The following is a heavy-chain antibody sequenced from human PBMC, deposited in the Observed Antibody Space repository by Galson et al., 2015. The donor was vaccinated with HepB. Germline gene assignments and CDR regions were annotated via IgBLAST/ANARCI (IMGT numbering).Heavy chain of an antibody. Sequence: SLRLSCAASGFTFSSYAMSWVRQAPGKGLEWVSAISGSGCSTYYADSVKGRFTISRVNSKNTLYLQMSSLRAEDTAVYYCASYPWEHGSGCYYSYARFYGMDVWGQGTTVTVSS. D-gene: IGHD3-10*01. CDR1: GFTFSSYA. J-gene: IGHJ6*02. V-gene: IGHV3-23*01. CDR2: ISGSGCST. CDR3: ASYPWEHGSGCYYSYARFYGMDV.